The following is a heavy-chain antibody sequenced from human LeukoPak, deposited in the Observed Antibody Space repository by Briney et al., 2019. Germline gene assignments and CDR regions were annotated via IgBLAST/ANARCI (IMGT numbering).Heavy chain of an antibody. D-gene: IGHD1-1*01. CDR1: GYTFTGYY. CDR2: INPNSGGT. J-gene: IGHJ6*03. V-gene: IGHV1-2*02. CDR3: ARDKQLDWAHYYYHYMDV. Sequence: ASVKVSCKASGYTFTGYYMHWVRQAPGQGLEWMGWINPNSGGTNYAQKFQGRVTMTRDTSINTAYMELSRLRSDDTAVYYCARDKQLDWAHYYYHYMDVWGKGTTVTVSS.